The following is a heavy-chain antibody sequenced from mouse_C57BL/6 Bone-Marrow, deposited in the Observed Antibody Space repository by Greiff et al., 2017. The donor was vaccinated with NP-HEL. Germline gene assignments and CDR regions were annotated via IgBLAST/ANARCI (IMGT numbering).Heavy chain of an antibody. V-gene: IGHV1-50*01. Sequence: QVQLQQPGAELVKPGASVKLSCKASGYTFTSYWMQWVNQRPGQGLEWIGEIDPSDSYTNYNQKFKGKATLTVDTSSSTAYMQLSSLTSEDSAVYYCARSLWDYYAMDYWVKEPQSPSPQ. D-gene: IGHD4-1*01. CDR1: GYTFTSYW. J-gene: IGHJ4*01. CDR3: ARSLWDYYAMDY. CDR2: IDPSDSYT.